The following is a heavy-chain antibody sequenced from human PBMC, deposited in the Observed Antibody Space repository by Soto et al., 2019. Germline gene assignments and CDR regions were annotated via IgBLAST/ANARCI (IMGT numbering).Heavy chain of an antibody. CDR3: ARDYCSSTSCYNWFDP. V-gene: IGHV3-11*01. D-gene: IGHD2-2*01. J-gene: IGHJ5*02. Sequence: GESLKISCAASGFTFSDYYMSWIRQAPGKGLEWVSYISSSGSTIYYADSVKGRFTISRDNAKNSLYLQMNSLRAEDTAVYYCARDYCSSTSCYNWFDPWGQGTLVTVSS. CDR2: ISSSGSTI. CDR1: GFTFSDYY.